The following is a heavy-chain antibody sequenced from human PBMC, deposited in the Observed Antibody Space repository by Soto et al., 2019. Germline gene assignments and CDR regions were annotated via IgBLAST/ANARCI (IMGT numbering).Heavy chain of an antibody. CDR1: GFSLRTDAVG. J-gene: IGHJ4*02. CDR3: AHRIAAPGRTLDY. D-gene: IGHD6-13*01. Sequence: QITLKESGPTLVRPTQTLTLTCTVSGFSLRTDAVGVAWIRQSPGKALEWLGIIYWNGEKRYKSSLQTRLTITRDTSKNQVVLTMTDMAPLDTATYFCAHRIAAPGRTLDYWGQGVLDTVSS. CDR2: IYWNGEK. V-gene: IGHV2-5*01.